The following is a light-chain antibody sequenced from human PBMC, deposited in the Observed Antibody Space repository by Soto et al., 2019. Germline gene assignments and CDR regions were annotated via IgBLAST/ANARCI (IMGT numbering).Light chain of an antibody. CDR1: QSVSGSD. Sequence: EVVLTQSPGTLSLSPGERATLSCRASQSVSGSDLAWYQQKPGQAPRLLISGVSHRATGTPDRFSGSGSGIDFTLTISSLEPEDFAVFYCHQYGISPPTFGPGTKVEI. V-gene: IGKV3-20*01. J-gene: IGKJ1*01. CDR2: GVS. CDR3: HQYGISPPT.